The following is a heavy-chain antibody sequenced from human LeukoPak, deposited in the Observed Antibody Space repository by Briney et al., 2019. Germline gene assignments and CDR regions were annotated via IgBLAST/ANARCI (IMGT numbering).Heavy chain of an antibody. J-gene: IGHJ6*02. CDR2: IYSGGRT. CDR1: GVTVSSNY. D-gene: IGHD2-2*01. Sequence: GGSLRLSCAASGVTVSSNYMSWVRQAPGKGLEWVSVIYSGGRTYYADSVKGRFTISRDNSKNTLYLQMNSLRAEDTAVYYCARESDCSSTSCYGDYYYGMDVWGQGTTVTVSS. V-gene: IGHV3-53*01. CDR3: ARESDCSSTSCYGDYYYGMDV.